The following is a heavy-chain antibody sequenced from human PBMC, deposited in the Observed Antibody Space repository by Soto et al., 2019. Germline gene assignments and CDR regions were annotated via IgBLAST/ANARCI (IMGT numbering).Heavy chain of an antibody. Sequence: HPGGSLRLSCAASGFTFRNYAMTWVRQAPGKGLEWVSAITGGGVTTYYADSVKGRFTISRDNSKNTLYFQLNSLRAEDTAVYYCTSRGYYNFDYFDYWGQGTLVTVSS. CDR1: GFTFRNYA. CDR3: TSRGYYNFDYFDY. CDR2: ITGGGVTT. V-gene: IGHV3-23*01. D-gene: IGHD3-3*01. J-gene: IGHJ4*02.